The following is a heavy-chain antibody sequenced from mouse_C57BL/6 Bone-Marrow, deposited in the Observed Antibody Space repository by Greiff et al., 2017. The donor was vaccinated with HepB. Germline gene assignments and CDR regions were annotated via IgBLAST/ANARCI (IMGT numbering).Heavy chain of an antibody. CDR3: AREEYYGSRTSYWYFDV. D-gene: IGHD1-1*01. V-gene: IGHV5-4*01. CDR1: GFTFSSYA. J-gene: IGHJ1*03. Sequence: DVKLVESGGGLVKPGGSLKLSCAASGFTFSSYAMSWVRQTPEKRLEWVATISDGGSYTYYPDNVKGRFTISRDNAKNNLYLQMSHLKSEDTAMYYCAREEYYGSRTSYWYFDVWGTGTTVTVSS. CDR2: ISDGGSYT.